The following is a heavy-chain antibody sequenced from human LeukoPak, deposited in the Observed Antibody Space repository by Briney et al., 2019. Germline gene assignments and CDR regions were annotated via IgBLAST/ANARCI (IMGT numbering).Heavy chain of an antibody. Sequence: GGSLGLSCAASGFTFSSYSMNWVRQAPGKGLEWVSSISSSGSYIYYADSVKGRITVSRDNAKNSVSLQMNSLRDEDTAVYYCARGYYLDSWFDYWGQGILVTVSS. CDR1: GFTFSSYS. CDR3: ARGYYLDSWFDY. J-gene: IGHJ4*02. CDR2: ISSSGSYI. V-gene: IGHV3-21*06. D-gene: IGHD3-22*01.